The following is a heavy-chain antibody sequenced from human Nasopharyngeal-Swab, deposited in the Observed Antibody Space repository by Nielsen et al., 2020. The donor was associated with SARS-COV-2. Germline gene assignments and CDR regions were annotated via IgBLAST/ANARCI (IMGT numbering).Heavy chain of an antibody. CDR1: GYTFTDYY. CDR3: ARDHYDNYDSDY. V-gene: IGHV1-2*02. CDR2: INPDSGDT. Sequence: ASVKVSCKTSGYTFTDYYIHWMRQVPGQGLDWVGCINPDSGDTKYAQKFQGRVTVSSDRSRSTAYIELSRLRSDDTAVYYCARDHYDNYDSDYWGQGTLVTVSS. J-gene: IGHJ4*02. D-gene: IGHD3-16*01.